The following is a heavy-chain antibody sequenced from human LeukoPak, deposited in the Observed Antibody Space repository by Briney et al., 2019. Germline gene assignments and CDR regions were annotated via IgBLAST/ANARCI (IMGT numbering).Heavy chain of an antibody. CDR2: ISGGGGST. V-gene: IGHV3-23*01. CDR1: GFTFTSYS. Sequence: GGSLRLSCAASGFTFTSYSMNWVRQDPGKGLEWVSTISGGGGSTYYADSVKGRFTISRDNSKNTLYLQVNSLRAEDTAVYYCAKGGKWDVTPFDYWGQGSLVTVSS. CDR3: AKGGKWDVTPFDY. J-gene: IGHJ4*02. D-gene: IGHD1-26*01.